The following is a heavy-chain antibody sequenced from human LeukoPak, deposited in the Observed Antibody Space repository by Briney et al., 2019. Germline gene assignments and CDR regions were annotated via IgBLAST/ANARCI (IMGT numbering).Heavy chain of an antibody. CDR2: IYHSGST. J-gene: IGHJ4*02. D-gene: IGHD3-10*01. V-gene: IGHV4-38-2*02. CDR3: ARTMVRGVVKRITGRPWDY. Sequence: SETLSLTCTVSGYSISSGYYWGWIRQPPGKGLEWIGSIYHSGSTYYNPSLKSRVTISVDTSKNQFSLKLSSVTAADTAVYYCARTMVRGVVKRITGRPWDYWGQGTLVTVSS. CDR1: GYSISSGYY.